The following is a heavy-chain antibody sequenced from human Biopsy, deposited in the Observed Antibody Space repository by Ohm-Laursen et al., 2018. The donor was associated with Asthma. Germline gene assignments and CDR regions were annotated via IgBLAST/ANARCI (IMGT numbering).Heavy chain of an antibody. CDR1: GFIFSSYA. D-gene: IGHD6-19*01. J-gene: IGHJ4*02. CDR3: AKFRVAVAAVFHY. V-gene: IGHV3-23*01. Sequence: SLRLSCSASGFIFSSYAMSWVRQAPGKGLEWVSVFSGSGGSTYYADSVKGRFTISRDNSKTTLFLQMNSLRAEEPAVYYCAKFRVAVAAVFHYWGQGTLVTVSS. CDR2: FSGSGGST.